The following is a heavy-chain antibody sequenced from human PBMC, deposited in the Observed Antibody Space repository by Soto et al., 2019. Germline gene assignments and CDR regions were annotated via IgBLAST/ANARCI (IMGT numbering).Heavy chain of an antibody. D-gene: IGHD3-9*01. V-gene: IGHV2-5*02. J-gene: IGHJ1*01. CDR1: GLSLSTSGVA. Sequence: QITLKESGPTLVKPTQTLTLTCTFSGLSLSTSGVAVGWIRQPPGKALEWLALIYWDDDKRYSPSLKSRLTITKHTSKTQVVLTMTNMDPVDTSTYYCAHRLARGATGLYFQHWGQGTPVTVSS. CDR2: IYWDDDK. CDR3: AHRLARGATGLYFQH.